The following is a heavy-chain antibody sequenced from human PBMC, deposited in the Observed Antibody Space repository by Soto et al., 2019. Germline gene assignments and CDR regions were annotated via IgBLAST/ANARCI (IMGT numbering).Heavy chain of an antibody. V-gene: IGHV4-30-4*01. CDR3: ASRPAYCTNGVCYNHFDH. J-gene: IGHJ4*02. CDR2: IFYSGST. D-gene: IGHD2-8*01. CDR1: GGSISSGDNY. Sequence: QVQLQESGPGLVKPSQTLSLTCTVSGGSISSGDNYWSWIRQPPGKGLEWIGYIFYSGSTYYNPSLRSRVTISLDPSKNQFSLKLSSVTAADTAVYYCASRPAYCTNGVCYNHFDHWGQGTLVTVSS.